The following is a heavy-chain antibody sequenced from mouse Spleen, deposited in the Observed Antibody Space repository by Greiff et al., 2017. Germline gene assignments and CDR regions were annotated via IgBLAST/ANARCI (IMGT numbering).Heavy chain of an antibody. CDR3: AKNRIKGYAMDY. V-gene: IGHV2-5*01. CDR1: GFSLTSYG. Sequence: VQLVESGPGLVQPSQSLSITCTVSGFSLTSYGVHWVRQSPGKGLEWLGVIWRGGSTDYNAAFMSRLSITKDNSKSQVFFKMNSLQADDTAIYYCAKNRIKGYAMDYWGQGTSVTVSS. J-gene: IGHJ4*01. D-gene: IGHD2-4*01. CDR2: IWRGGST.